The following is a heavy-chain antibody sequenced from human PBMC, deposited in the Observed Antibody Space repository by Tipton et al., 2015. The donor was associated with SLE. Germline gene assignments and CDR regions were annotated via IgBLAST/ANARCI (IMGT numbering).Heavy chain of an antibody. V-gene: IGHV4-59*01. CDR2: VYYSGST. D-gene: IGHD6-13*01. Sequence: TLSLTCTVSGDSSGSYYWTWIRQPPGKGLEWIGYVYYSGSTNYNPALESRVTISIDTSKNQFSLNLRSVTAADTAIYYCARAPYSNVWYESYHHWGQGTLVTVSS. J-gene: IGHJ1*01. CDR3: ARAPYSNVWYESYHH. CDR1: GDSSGSYY.